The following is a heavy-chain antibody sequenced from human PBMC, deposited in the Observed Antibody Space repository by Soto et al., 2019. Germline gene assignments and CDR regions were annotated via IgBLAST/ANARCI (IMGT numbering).Heavy chain of an antibody. CDR3: ASGGAGSGPFTWELPDH. Sequence: QMQLVQSGAEVKKTGYSVTVSCKALGNTFTYRYLHWVRQAPGQALEWMGWITPFNGDVHYAQKFQERVTITRDRSINTAYMRMSGLRSEDTAMYYCASGGAGSGPFTWELPDHWGQGTLVTVSS. CDR2: ITPFNGDV. CDR1: GNTFTYRY. V-gene: IGHV1-45*02. J-gene: IGHJ4*02. D-gene: IGHD1-26*01.